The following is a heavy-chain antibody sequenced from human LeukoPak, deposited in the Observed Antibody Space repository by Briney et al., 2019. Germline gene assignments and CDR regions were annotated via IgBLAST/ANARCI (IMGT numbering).Heavy chain of an antibody. CDR1: GYTFTNYF. D-gene: IGHD2/OR15-2a*01. CDR2: LNPNSGGT. J-gene: IGHJ4*02. CDR3: AREYNSPNPNFDD. Sequence: ASVKVSCKASGYTFTNYFIHWVRQAPGQGLEWMGRLNPNSGGTNSAQRFQDRVTMTRDTSINTAYMELSRLRSDDTAICYCAREYNSPNPNFDDWGMRTRIPASS. V-gene: IGHV1-2*06.